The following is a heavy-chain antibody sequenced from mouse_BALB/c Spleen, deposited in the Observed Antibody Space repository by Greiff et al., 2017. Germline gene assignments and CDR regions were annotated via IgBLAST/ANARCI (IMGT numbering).Heavy chain of an antibody. CDR1: GFSLTSYG. CDR3: ARNLGNEGAMDY. J-gene: IGHJ4*01. D-gene: IGHD2-1*01. CDR2: IWSGGST. Sequence: VKLMESGPGLVQPSQSLSITCTVSGFSLTSYGVHWVRQSPGKGLEWLGVIWSGGSTDYNAAFISRLSISKDNSKSQVFFKMNSLQANDTAIYYCARNLGNEGAMDYWGQGTSVTVSS. V-gene: IGHV2-2*02.